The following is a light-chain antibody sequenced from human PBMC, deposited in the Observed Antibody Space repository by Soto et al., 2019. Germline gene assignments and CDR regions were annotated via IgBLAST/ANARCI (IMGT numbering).Light chain of an antibody. CDR1: SSDVGGYNY. V-gene: IGLV2-14*03. CDR3: RSYTTSNTRQMV. Sequence: QSVLTQPASVSGSPGQSITISCTGTSSDVGGYNYVSWYQHHPGKAPKLMIFDVSNRPSGVSNRFSGSKSGNTASLTISGLQTENEADYYCRSYTTSNTRQMVFGTGTKITAL. J-gene: IGLJ1*01. CDR2: DVS.